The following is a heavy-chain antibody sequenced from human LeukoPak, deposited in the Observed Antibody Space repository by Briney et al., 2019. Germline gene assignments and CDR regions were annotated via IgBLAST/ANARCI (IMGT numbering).Heavy chain of an antibody. V-gene: IGHV3-23*01. Sequence: GGSLRLSCAASGFTFSSYAMSWVRQAPGKGLEWVSAISGSGGSTYYADSVKGRFTISRDNSKNTLYLQMNSLRAEGTAVYYCAKAVGYCSSTSCYDGVYWGQGTLVTVSS. D-gene: IGHD2-2*01. CDR2: ISGSGGST. J-gene: IGHJ4*02. CDR3: AKAVGYCSSTSCYDGVY. CDR1: GFTFSSYA.